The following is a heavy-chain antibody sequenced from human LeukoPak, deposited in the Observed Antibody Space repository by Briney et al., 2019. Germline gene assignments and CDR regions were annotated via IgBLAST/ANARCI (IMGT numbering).Heavy chain of an antibody. CDR1: GGSISSSSYY. CDR2: IYYSGST. CDR3: ARHDNYSRAFDI. J-gene: IGHJ3*02. Sequence: KPSETLSLTCTVSGGSISSSSYYWGWIRQPPGKGQEWIGYIYYSGSTDYNPSLKSRVTISVDTSKNQLSLRLSSVTAADTAVYFCARHDNYSRAFDIWGRGTMVTVSS. D-gene: IGHD4-11*01. V-gene: IGHV4-61*05.